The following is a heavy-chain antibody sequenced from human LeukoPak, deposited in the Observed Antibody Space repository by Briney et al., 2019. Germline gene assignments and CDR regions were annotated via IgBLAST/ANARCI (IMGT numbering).Heavy chain of an antibody. CDR2: VYYSGST. J-gene: IGHJ3*01. V-gene: IGHV4-61*01. CDR1: GGSVRSDSYY. D-gene: IGHD3-22*01. CDR3: VREAATNYYDSSGYYRQTEVFDA. Sequence: SETLSLTCTVSGGSVRSDSYYWSWIRQPPGKGLEWIGYVYYSGSTNYNPSLKSRVTISVDTSKNQFSLKLRSVTAADTAVYYCVREAATNYYDSSGYYRQTEVFDAWGQGTMVTVSS.